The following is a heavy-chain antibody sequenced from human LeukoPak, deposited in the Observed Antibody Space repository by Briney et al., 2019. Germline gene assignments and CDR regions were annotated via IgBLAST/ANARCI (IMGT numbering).Heavy chain of an antibody. CDR3: TTDDDRWELLAGDY. V-gene: IGHV3-15*01. CDR2: IKGKTDGGTT. CDR1: GFNFEDFA. D-gene: IGHD1-26*01. Sequence: GRSLRLSCAASGFNFEDFAMHWVRQAPGKGLEWVGRIKGKTDGGTTDYAAPVKGRFTISRDDSKNTLYLQMNSLKTEDTAVYYCTTDDDRWELLAGDYWGQGTLVTVSS. J-gene: IGHJ4*02.